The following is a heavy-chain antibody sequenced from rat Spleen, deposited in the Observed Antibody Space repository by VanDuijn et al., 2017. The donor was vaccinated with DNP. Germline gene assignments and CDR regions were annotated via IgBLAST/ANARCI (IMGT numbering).Heavy chain of an antibody. D-gene: IGHD1-4*01. Sequence: EVQLVESGGGLVEPGRSLKLSCVASGFSFRNYYMAWVRQTPTRGLEWVAIISHSDDTTYYPDSVGGRFTISRDNAESSLYLQMGSLKSEDTATYYCAREQHYHFDYWGQGVMVTVSS. CDR3: AREQHYHFDY. V-gene: IGHV5-27*01. CDR2: ISHSDDTT. J-gene: IGHJ2*01. CDR1: GFSFRNYY.